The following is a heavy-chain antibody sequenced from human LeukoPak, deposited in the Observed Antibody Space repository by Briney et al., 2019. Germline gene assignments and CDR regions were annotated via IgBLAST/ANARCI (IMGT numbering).Heavy chain of an antibody. CDR2: IRSKAYGGTT. D-gene: IGHD2-2*01. CDR1: GFTFGDYA. J-gene: IGHJ6*03. V-gene: IGHV3-49*04. CDR3: TRGLQAAINRTYYYYMDV. Sequence: GGSLRLSCTASGFTFGDYAMSWVRQAPGKGLEWVGFIRSKAYGGTTEYAASVKGRFTISRDDSKSIAYLQMNSLKTEDTAVYYCTRGLQAAINRTYYYYMDVWGKGTTVTVSS.